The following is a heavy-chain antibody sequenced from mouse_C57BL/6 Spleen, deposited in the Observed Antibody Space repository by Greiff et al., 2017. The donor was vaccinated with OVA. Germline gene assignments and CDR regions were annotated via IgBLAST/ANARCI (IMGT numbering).Heavy chain of an antibody. CDR1: GYTFTSYW. Sequence: QVQLQQPGAELVRPGTSVKLSCKASGYTFTSYWMHWVKQRPGQGLEWIGVIDPSDSYTNYNQKFKGKATLTVDTSSSTAYMQLSSLTSEDSAVYDCARWGDDGYPAYFDYWGQGTTLTVSS. D-gene: IGHD2-3*01. CDR3: ARWGDDGYPAYFDY. CDR2: IDPSDSYT. V-gene: IGHV1-59*01. J-gene: IGHJ2*01.